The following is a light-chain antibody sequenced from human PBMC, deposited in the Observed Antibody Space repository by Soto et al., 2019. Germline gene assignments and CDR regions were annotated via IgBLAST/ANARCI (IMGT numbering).Light chain of an antibody. CDR2: GTS. CDR1: QSVSSN. Sequence: IVMTQSPATLSVSPGERATLSCRTSQSVSSNLAWYQQKPGQAPRLLMYGTSTRATDIPPRFSGSGSGTEFTLTISSLQSEDFAVYYCQQYDKWPPVTFGGGTKVDIK. V-gene: IGKV3-15*01. J-gene: IGKJ4*01. CDR3: QQYDKWPPVT.